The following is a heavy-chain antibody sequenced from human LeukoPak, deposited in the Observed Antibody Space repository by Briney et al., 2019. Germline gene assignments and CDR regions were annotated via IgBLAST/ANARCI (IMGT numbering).Heavy chain of an antibody. V-gene: IGHV3-74*01. J-gene: IGHJ4*02. CDR3: EGGSTLDGALVYY. D-gene: IGHD2-15*01. CDR1: GFTLSSYW. CDR2: ISGDESST. Sequence: GGSLRLSCAASGFTLSSYWMHWVRQAPGKGLVWVSRISGDESSTSYADSVKGRFTISRDNAKNTLFLQMNSLRAEDTAVYYCEGGSTLDGALVYYGAQEPLVTVP.